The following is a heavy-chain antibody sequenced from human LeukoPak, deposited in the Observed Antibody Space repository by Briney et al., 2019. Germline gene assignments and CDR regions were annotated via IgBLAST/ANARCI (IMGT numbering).Heavy chain of an antibody. CDR3: AKELYCGGDCYAFDI. CDR1: GFTFSSYG. Sequence: PGGSLRLSCAASGFTFSSYGMHWVRQAPGKGLEWVAVISYDGSNKYYADSVKGRFTISRDNSKNTLYLQMNSLRAEDTAVYYCAKELYCGGDCYAFDIWGQGTMVTVSS. D-gene: IGHD2-21*02. V-gene: IGHV3-30*18. J-gene: IGHJ3*02. CDR2: ISYDGSNK.